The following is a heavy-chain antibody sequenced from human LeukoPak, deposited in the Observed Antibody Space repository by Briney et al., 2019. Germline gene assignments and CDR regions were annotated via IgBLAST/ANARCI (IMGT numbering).Heavy chain of an antibody. Sequence: GGSLRLSCAASGFTFSSYDMTWVRQAPGKGLEWVSYISSSGSTIYYADSVKGRFTISRDNAKNSLYLQMNSLRAEDTAVYYCARVIVLRYFDWLLFDYFDYWGQGTLVTVSS. CDR3: ARVIVLRYFDWLLFDYFDY. CDR2: ISSSGSTI. J-gene: IGHJ4*02. CDR1: GFTFSSYD. V-gene: IGHV3-48*04. D-gene: IGHD3-9*01.